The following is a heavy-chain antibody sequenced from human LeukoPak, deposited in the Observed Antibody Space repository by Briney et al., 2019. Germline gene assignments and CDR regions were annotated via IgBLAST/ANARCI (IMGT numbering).Heavy chain of an antibody. V-gene: IGHV3-23*01. J-gene: IGHJ4*02. D-gene: IGHD3-16*02. CDR2: ISRSGGAT. Sequence: GGSLRLSCAASGFTFSSYAVSWVRQAPGKGLEWVSTISRSGGATDYADSVKGRFTISRDNSKNTLYLQMNSLRAEDTSVYYCARGSDYIWGTYRPWYFDYWGQGALVTVSS. CDR1: GFTFSSYA. CDR3: ARGSDYIWGTYRPWYFDY.